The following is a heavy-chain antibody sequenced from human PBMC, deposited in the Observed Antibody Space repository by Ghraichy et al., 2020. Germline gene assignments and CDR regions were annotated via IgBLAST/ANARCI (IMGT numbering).Heavy chain of an antibody. Sequence: GGSLRLSCAASGFTFSDYWMTWVRQAPGKGLEWVANINQDGSEKYNEDSVKGRFTISRDNAKNSVFLQMNSLRADDTAVFYCARGVYDLDVWGQGTTVTVSS. CDR1: GFTFSDYW. CDR2: INQDGSEK. J-gene: IGHJ6*02. D-gene: IGHD5/OR15-5a*01. CDR3: ARGVYDLDV. V-gene: IGHV3-7*03.